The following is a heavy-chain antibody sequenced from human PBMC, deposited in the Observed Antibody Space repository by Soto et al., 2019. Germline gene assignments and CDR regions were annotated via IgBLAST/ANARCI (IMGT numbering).Heavy chain of an antibody. CDR2: ISSSSSTI. CDR3: ARAFGSGWTYFDY. D-gene: IGHD6-19*01. J-gene: IGHJ4*02. Sequence: GGSLRLSCAASGFTFSSYSMNWVRQAPGKGLEWVSYISSSSSTIYYADSVKGRFTISRDNAKNSLYLQMNSLRAEDTAVYYCARAFGSGWTYFDYWGQGPLVTVSS. V-gene: IGHV3-48*01. CDR1: GFTFSSYS.